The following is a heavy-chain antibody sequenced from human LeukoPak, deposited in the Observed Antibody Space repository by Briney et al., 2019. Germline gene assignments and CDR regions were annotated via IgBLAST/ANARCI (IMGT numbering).Heavy chain of an antibody. J-gene: IGHJ6*02. CDR2: IYSDGTT. V-gene: IGHV3-53*01. D-gene: IGHD5-18*01. CDR3: MRDSRGYTYGSYGMNV. Sequence: GGSLRLSCAASGFTFSSNYMNWVRQAPGKGLEWVSVIYSDGTTYYADSVKGRFTISRDNSKNTLYLQMNSLRAEDTAMYYCMRDSRGYTYGSYGMNVWGQGTTVTVSS. CDR1: GFTFSSNY.